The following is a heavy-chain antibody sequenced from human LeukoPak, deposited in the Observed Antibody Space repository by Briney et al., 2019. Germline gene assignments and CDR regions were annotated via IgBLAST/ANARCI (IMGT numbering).Heavy chain of an antibody. CDR2: IYYSGST. V-gene: IGHV4-39*01. CDR1: GGSLSSSSYY. D-gene: IGHD1-26*01. Sequence: SAPLSLTCTVSGGSLSSSSYYWGWIRPPPGKGLEWIGSIYYSGSTYYNPSLKSRVTISVDTSKNQFSLKLSSVTAADTAVYYCASRGATSPFDYWGQGTLVTVSS. CDR3: ASRGATSPFDY. J-gene: IGHJ4*02.